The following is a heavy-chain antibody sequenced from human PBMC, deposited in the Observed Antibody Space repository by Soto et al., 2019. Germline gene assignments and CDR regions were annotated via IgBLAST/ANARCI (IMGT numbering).Heavy chain of an antibody. D-gene: IGHD3-3*01. J-gene: IGHJ5*02. V-gene: IGHV1-18*01. Sequence: ASVKVSCKTSGYTFNTYGINWVRQAPGQGLELMGWISAYDGKTTYAEKFQGRVTLTTDTSTSTAYMELRSLRSDDTAIYYCARDPHEFWTSYYFDPWGQGTLVTVPQ. CDR1: GYTFNTYG. CDR2: ISAYDGKT. CDR3: ARDPHEFWTSYYFDP.